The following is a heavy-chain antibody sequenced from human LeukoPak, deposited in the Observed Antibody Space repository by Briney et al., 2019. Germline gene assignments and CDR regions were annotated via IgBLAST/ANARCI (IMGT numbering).Heavy chain of an antibody. CDR1: GYDFSSYW. CDR2: IYPGDSET. Sequence: GESLKISCKASGYDFSSYWIGWVRQMPGKGLEWLGTIYPGDSETRYGPSFQGLVTISVDKNITTVYLQWNSLKASDTALYFCAKTWLPRTAFDIWGQGTFVVVSS. J-gene: IGHJ3*02. D-gene: IGHD5-12*01. V-gene: IGHV5-51*01. CDR3: AKTWLPRTAFDI.